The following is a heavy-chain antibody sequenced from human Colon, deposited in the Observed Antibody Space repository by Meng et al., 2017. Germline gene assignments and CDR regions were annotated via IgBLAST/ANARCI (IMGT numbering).Heavy chain of an antibody. CDR2: IDHRGSA. D-gene: IGHD4-23*01. Sequence: LQDSGPGLVMPWVTLSLAFCVSGAPVCVNSYLGWVRQPPGRGLEWIGQIDHRGSAYYRPSLNSRVTMSLDKSRNQFSLRLTSVTAADTAVYYCARHGGYYQDFWGQGTLVTVSS. CDR3: ARHGGYYQDF. V-gene: IGHV4-4*02. CDR1: GAPVCVNSY. J-gene: IGHJ4*02.